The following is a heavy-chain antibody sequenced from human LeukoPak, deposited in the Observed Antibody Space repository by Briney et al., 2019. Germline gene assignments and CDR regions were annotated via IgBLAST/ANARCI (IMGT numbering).Heavy chain of an antibody. Sequence: PGGSLRLSCAASGFTVSSNYMSWVRQAPGKGLEWVSVIYSGGSTYYADSVKGRFTISRDNSKNTLYLQMNSLRAEDTAVYYCARAGVEATMGIFDYWGQGTLVTASS. CDR3: ARAGVEATMGIFDY. CDR1: GFTVSSNY. J-gene: IGHJ4*02. V-gene: IGHV3-66*02. D-gene: IGHD1-26*01. CDR2: IYSGGST.